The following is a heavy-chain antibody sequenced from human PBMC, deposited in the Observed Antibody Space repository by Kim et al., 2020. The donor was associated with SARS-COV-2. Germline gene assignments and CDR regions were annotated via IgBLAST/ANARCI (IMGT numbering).Heavy chain of an antibody. J-gene: IGHJ4*02. V-gene: IGHV1-3*01. CDR3: ARGRITMVRGLDY. D-gene: IGHD3-10*01. Sequence: AQKFQGRVTITRDTSASTAYMELSSLRSEDTAVYYCARGRITMVRGLDYWGQGTLVTVSS.